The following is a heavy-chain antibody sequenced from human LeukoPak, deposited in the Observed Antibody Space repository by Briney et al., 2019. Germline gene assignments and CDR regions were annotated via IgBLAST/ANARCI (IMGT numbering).Heavy chain of an antibody. J-gene: IGHJ4*02. V-gene: IGHV4-39*01. Sequence: SETLSLTCTVSGGSIISSSFWWGWIRQPPGKGLEWIGSIYYSGVSYYNTSLKSRVTISVDTSKNQFSLNLNSVTAADTAVYYCVRHSSGWSHFDYWGQGTLVTVSS. CDR2: IYYSGVS. CDR1: GGSIISSSFW. CDR3: VRHSSGWSHFDY. D-gene: IGHD6-19*01.